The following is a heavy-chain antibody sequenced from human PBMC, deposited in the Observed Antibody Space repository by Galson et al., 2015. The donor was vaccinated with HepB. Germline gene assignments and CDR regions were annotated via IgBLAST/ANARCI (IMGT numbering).Heavy chain of an antibody. D-gene: IGHD5-24*01. CDR1: GFTFSNYA. CDR2: ISGSGSST. J-gene: IGHJ4*02. Sequence: SLRLSCAASGFTFSNYAMSWVRQAPGKGLEWVSAISGSGSSTYYAYSVKGRFTISRDNSKNTLFLQMNSLRAEDTAVFYCAKVPMATSGAGFDYWGQGTLVTVSS. CDR3: AKVPMATSGAGFDY. V-gene: IGHV3-23*01.